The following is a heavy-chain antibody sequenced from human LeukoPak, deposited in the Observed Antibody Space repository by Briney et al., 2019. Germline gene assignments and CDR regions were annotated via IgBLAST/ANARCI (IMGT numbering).Heavy chain of an antibody. CDR1: RFTFSSYW. J-gene: IGHJ5*02. D-gene: IGHD3-10*01. CDR2: IKQDGGEK. V-gene: IGHV3-7*04. CDR3: ARDTAAMVRGVIIDNWFDP. Sequence: GGSLRLSCAASRFTFSSYWMTWVRQAPGKGLEWVANIKQDGGEKHYVDSVQGRFTISRDNAKNSLYLQMNSLRAEDTAVYYCARDTAAMVRGVIIDNWFDPWGQGTLVTVSS.